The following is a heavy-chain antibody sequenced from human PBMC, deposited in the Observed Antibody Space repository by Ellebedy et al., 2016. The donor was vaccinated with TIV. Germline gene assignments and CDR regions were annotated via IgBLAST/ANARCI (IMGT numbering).Heavy chain of an antibody. CDR3: AKDRTPGDGYWVFDF. CDR2: IVGSGGSR. Sequence: GESLKISCTVSGLSFGTYTMTWVRQAPGKGLEWVSGIVGSGGSRYADSVKGRFTISRDNSKSTLDLQMSSLRAEDTAVYYCAKDRTPGDGYWVFDFWGQGTLVTVST. V-gene: IGHV3-23*01. D-gene: IGHD5-18*01. CDR1: GLSFGTYT. J-gene: IGHJ4*02.